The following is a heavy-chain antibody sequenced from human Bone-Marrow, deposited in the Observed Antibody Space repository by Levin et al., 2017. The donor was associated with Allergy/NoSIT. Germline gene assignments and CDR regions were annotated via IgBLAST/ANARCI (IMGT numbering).Heavy chain of an antibody. Sequence: HGESLKISCAASGFTFSSYAMSWVRQAPGKGLEWVSVITGSGSRIYYADSVKGRFTISRDNSKNTLYLQMNSLRAEDTALYHCAKEFSSSWLPLDYWGQGTLVTVSS. CDR1: GFTFSSYA. CDR3: AKEFSSSWLPLDY. J-gene: IGHJ4*02. V-gene: IGHV3-23*01. D-gene: IGHD6-13*01. CDR2: ITGSGSRI.